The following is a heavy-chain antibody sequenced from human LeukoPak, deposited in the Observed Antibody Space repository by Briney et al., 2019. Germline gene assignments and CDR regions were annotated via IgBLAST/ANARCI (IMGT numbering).Heavy chain of an antibody. V-gene: IGHV5-51*01. CDR1: GHNFINYW. J-gene: IGHJ4*02. Sequence: GESLKISCKGAGHNFINYWIAWVRQVPGKGLEWMGIIYPGDSDTRYSPSFQGQVTISADKSISTAYLQWSSLKASDTAMYYCARGSSSGDYWGQGTLVTVSS. CDR2: IYPGDSDT. D-gene: IGHD6-6*01. CDR3: ARGSSSGDY.